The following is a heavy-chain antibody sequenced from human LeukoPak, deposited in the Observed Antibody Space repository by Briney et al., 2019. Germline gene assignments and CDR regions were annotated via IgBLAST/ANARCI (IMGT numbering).Heavy chain of an antibody. CDR2: IKRDGSEK. Sequence: GGSLRLSCAASGFTFSSYAMSWVRQAPGKGLEWVANIKRDGSEKYYMDSVKGRFTISRDNAKNSLYLQMNSLRAEDTAVYYCADPGVGYWGQGTLVTVSS. CDR1: GFTFSSYA. V-gene: IGHV3-7*01. D-gene: IGHD2-8*01. CDR3: ADPGVGY. J-gene: IGHJ4*02.